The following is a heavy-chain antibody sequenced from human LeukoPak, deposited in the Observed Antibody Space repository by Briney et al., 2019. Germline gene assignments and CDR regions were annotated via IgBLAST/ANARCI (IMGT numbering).Heavy chain of an antibody. V-gene: IGHV1-2*06. CDR1: GYTSTGYY. CDR2: TNPNSGGT. CDR3: ARVQDDNYYYGMDV. J-gene: IGHJ6*02. D-gene: IGHD3-9*01. Sequence: ASVKVSCKASGYTSTGYYMHWVRQAPGQGLEWMGRTNPNSGGTNYAQKFQGRVTMTRDTSISTAYMELSRLRSDDTAVYYCARVQDDNYYYGMDVWGQGTTVTVSS.